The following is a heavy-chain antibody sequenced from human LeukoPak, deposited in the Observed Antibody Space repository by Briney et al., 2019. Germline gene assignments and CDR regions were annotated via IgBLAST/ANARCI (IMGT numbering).Heavy chain of an antibody. CDR3: AVTIQVATGIDY. D-gene: IGHD5-12*01. CDR1: GYTFTGYY. J-gene: IGHJ4*02. Sequence: ASVKVSCKASGYTFTGYYMHWVRQAPGQGLEWMGWINPNSGGTNYAQKFQGRVTMTRDTSTSTAYMELSRLRSDDTAVYYCAVTIQVATGIDYWGQGTLVTVSS. V-gene: IGHV1-2*02. CDR2: INPNSGGT.